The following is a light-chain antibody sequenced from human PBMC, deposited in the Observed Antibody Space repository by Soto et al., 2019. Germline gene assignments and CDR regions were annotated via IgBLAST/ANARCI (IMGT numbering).Light chain of an antibody. CDR2: DAS. CDR3: QQRSNWPPLT. CDR1: QSVSTY. V-gene: IGKV3-11*01. J-gene: IGKJ4*01. Sequence: EIVLTQSPATLSLSPGERATLSCRASQSVSTYLAWFQQKPGQAPRLLIYDASNRATGIPARFSGSGSGTDFNLTISSLEPEDFAVYYCQQRSNWPPLTFGGGTKVDI.